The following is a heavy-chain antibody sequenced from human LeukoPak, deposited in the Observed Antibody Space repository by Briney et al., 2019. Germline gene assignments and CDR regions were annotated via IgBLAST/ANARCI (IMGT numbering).Heavy chain of an antibody. CDR2: IRYDGSNK. CDR3: AKDLRKVVVAANDAFDI. J-gene: IGHJ3*02. D-gene: IGHD2-15*01. V-gene: IGHV3-30*02. CDR1: GFTFSSYV. Sequence: PGGSLRLSCAASGFTFSSYVMHWVRQAPGKGLEWVAFIRYDGSNKYYADSVKGRFTISRDNSKNTLYLQMNSLRAEDTAVYYCAKDLRKVVVAANDAFDIWGQGTMVTVSS.